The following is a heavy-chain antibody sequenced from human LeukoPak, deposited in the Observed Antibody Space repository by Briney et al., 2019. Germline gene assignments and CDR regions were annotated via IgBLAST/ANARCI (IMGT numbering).Heavy chain of an antibody. Sequence: TGGSLRLSCAASGFTFSSYSMNWVRQAPGKGLEWVSAISGSGGSTYYADSVKGRFTISRDNSKNTLYLQMNSLRAEDTAVYYCAKSPRRRFDYWGQGTLVTVSS. CDR3: AKSPRRRFDY. D-gene: IGHD6-25*01. J-gene: IGHJ4*02. CDR1: GFTFSSYS. V-gene: IGHV3-23*01. CDR2: ISGSGGST.